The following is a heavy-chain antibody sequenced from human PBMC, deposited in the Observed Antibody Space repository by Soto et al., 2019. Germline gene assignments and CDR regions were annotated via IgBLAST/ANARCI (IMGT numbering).Heavy chain of an antibody. V-gene: IGHV1-69*13. Sequence: SVKVSCKASGGTFSSYAISWVRQAPGQGLEWMGGIIPIFGTANYAQKFQGRVTITADESTSTAYMELSSLRSEDTAVYYCAGDADTVTTDYYYGMDVWGQGTTVTVSS. CDR1: GGTFSSYA. D-gene: IGHD4-17*01. CDR2: IIPIFGTA. J-gene: IGHJ6*02. CDR3: AGDADTVTTDYYYGMDV.